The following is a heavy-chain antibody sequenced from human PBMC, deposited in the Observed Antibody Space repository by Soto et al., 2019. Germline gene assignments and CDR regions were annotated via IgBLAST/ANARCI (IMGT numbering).Heavy chain of an antibody. V-gene: IGHV3-21*01. CDR2: IRGFSPYT. CDR1: GFTFRTYG. J-gene: IGHJ6*02. Sequence: PGGSLRVSCVASGFTFRTYGMNWVRQSPGKGLEWVSGIRGFSPYTFYAESVKGRFTISRDNAKNSLYLQMNSLGVEDTAVYYCARDRGYDAHDYYYNAMDVWGQGTTVTVSS. D-gene: IGHD2-15*01. CDR3: ARDRGYDAHDYYYNAMDV.